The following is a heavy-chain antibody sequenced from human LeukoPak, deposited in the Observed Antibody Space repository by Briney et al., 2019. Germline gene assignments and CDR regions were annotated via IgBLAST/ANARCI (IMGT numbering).Heavy chain of an antibody. CDR1: GFTFSSYA. CDR3: ARDNYYDSSGLGFDY. CDR2: ISGGGGSI. J-gene: IGHJ4*02. D-gene: IGHD3-22*01. V-gene: IGHV3-23*01. Sequence: PGGSLRLSCAASGFTFSSYAMNWVRQAPGKGLEWVSAISGGGGSIDYADSVKGRFTISRDNSKNTVYLQMSSLRAEDTAAYYCARDNYYDSSGLGFDYWGQGTLVTVSS.